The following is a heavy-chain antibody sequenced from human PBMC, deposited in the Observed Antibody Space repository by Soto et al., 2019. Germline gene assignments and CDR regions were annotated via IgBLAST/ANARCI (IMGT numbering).Heavy chain of an antibody. V-gene: IGHV3-66*01. CDR3: AREPRYCRGGSCSITGDAFDI. CDR1: EFIVIDTY. Sequence: HGWSLRHSGAASEFIVIDTYMNWIRQAPGKGLEWVSVISNRGDTHYADSVRGRFSLSRDIADNTLHLQMNNLRVEDTAVYYCAREPRYCRGGSCSITGDAFDIWGQGTMVTVSS. J-gene: IGHJ3*02. D-gene: IGHD2-15*01. CDR2: ISNRGDT.